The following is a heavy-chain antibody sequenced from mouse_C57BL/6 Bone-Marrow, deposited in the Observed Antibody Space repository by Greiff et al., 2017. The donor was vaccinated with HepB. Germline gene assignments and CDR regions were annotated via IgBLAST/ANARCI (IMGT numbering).Heavy chain of an antibody. CDR3: AIMGFTTVVATDYAMDY. CDR2: INPNNGGT. Sequence: EVQLQQSGPELVKPGASVKIPCKASGYTFTDYNMDWVKQSHGKSLEWIGDINPNNGGTIYNQKFKGKATLTVDKSSSTAYMELRSLTSEDTAVYYCAIMGFTTVVATDYAMDYWGQGTSVTVSS. J-gene: IGHJ4*01. CDR1: GYTFTDYN. D-gene: IGHD1-1*01. V-gene: IGHV1-18*01.